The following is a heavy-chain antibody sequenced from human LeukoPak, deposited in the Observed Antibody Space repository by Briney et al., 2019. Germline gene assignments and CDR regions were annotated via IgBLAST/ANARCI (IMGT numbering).Heavy chain of an antibody. D-gene: IGHD3-3*01. CDR2: IYHSGST. CDR3: AGDRHYDFWSGPTSYGMDA. CDR1: GGSISSSNW. V-gene: IGHV4-4*02. Sequence: SETLSLTCAVSGGSISSSNWWSWVRPPPGKGLEWIGEIYHSGSTNYNPSLKSRVTISVDKSKNQFSLKLSSVTAADTAVYYCAGDRHYDFWSGPTSYGMDAWGQGTTVTVSS. J-gene: IGHJ6*02.